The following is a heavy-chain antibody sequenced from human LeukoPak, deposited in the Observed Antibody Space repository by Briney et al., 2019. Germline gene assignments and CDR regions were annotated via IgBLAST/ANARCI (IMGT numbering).Heavy chain of an antibody. D-gene: IGHD3-22*01. CDR2: IYYSGST. J-gene: IGHJ6*02. V-gene: IGHV4-59*01. CDR3: ASLYYYDSSGWGYYYYYGMDV. CDR1: GGSISSYY. Sequence: SETLSLTCTVSGGSISSYYWSWIRQPPGKGLEWIGYIYYSGSTNYNPSLKSRVTISVDTSKNQFSLKLSSVTAADTAVYYCASLYYYDSSGWGYYYYYGMDVWGQGTTVTVSS.